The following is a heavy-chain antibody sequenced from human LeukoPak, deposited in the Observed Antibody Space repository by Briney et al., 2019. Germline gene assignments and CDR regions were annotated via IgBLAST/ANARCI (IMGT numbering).Heavy chain of an antibody. V-gene: IGHV7-4-1*02. D-gene: IGHD4-11*01. CDR1: GYTFTIYA. J-gene: IGHJ4*02. CDR2: INTNTGNP. CDR3: VMRRASNNPLWY. Sequence: ASVKVSCKASGYTFTIYAMNWVRQATGQGLEWMGWINTNTGNPTYAQGFSGRFVLSFYTSVSTGYLQISSLKAADTAVYYSVMRRASNNPLWYWGQGTLVTVSS.